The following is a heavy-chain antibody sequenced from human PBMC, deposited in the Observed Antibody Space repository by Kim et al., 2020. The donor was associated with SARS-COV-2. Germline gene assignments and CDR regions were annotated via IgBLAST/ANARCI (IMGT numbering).Heavy chain of an antibody. D-gene: IGHD2-15*01. Sequence: LKSRVTLSVDTSKNQFSLKLSSVTAADTAVYYCARQGGYCSGGSCYGPFDYWGQGTLVTVSS. V-gene: IGHV4-39*01. J-gene: IGHJ4*02. CDR3: ARQGGYCSGGSCYGPFDY.